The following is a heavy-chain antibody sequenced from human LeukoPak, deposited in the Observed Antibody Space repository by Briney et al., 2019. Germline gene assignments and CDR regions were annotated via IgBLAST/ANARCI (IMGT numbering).Heavy chain of an antibody. J-gene: IGHJ4*02. Sequence: PSETLSLTCTVSGGSISSYYWSWIRQPPGKGLEWIGYIYYSGSTYYNPSLKSRVTISVDTSNNQFSLKLSSVTAADTAVYYCARVSYDFWSGYYVDYWGQGTLVTVSS. CDR3: ARVSYDFWSGYYVDY. CDR2: IYYSGST. CDR1: GGSISSYY. D-gene: IGHD3-3*01. V-gene: IGHV4-59*01.